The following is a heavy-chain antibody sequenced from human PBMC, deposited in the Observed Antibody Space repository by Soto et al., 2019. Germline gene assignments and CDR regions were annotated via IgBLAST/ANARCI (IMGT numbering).Heavy chain of an antibody. J-gene: IGHJ4*02. CDR3: ARVRDIVLMVYDY. V-gene: IGHV3-53*01. CDR1: GFTVSSNY. D-gene: IGHD2-8*01. Sequence: GGSLRLSCAASGFTVSSNYMSWVRQAPGKGLEWVSVIYSGGSTYYADSVKGRFTISRDNSKNTLYLQMNSLRAEDTAVYYCARVRDIVLMVYDYWGQGTLVTVSS. CDR2: IYSGGST.